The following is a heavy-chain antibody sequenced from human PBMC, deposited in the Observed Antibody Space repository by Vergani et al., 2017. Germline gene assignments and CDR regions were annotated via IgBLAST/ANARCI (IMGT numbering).Heavy chain of an antibody. CDR1: GSSINNDFYY. D-gene: IGHD6-6*01. CDR3: ARDHKQHRPEVFDL. V-gene: IGHV4-61*02. J-gene: IGHJ3*01. CDR2: IYVSGIT. Sequence: QVQLQESGPGLVKPSQTLSLTCTVSGSSINNDFYYWHWIRPPAGKGLEWIGRIYVSGITDYNSSLQSRVSISVDTSKNQFSLTLPSVTAPGTAVYYCARDHKQHRPEVFDLWGQGTIVIVSS.